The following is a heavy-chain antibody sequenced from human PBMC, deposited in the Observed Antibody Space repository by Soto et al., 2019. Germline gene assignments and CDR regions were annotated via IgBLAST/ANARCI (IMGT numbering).Heavy chain of an antibody. V-gene: IGHV3-66*01. J-gene: IGHJ6*02. CDR3: TTWNYYYGMDV. CDR1: GFSVSSNY. D-gene: IGHD1-1*01. CDR2: IYSGGAT. Sequence: PGGSLRLSCAASGFSVSSNYMTWVRQAPGKGLEWVSVIYSGGATYYADSVKGRFTISRDDSKNTAYLQMNSLKTEDTAVYYCTTWNYYYGMDVWGQGTTVTVSS.